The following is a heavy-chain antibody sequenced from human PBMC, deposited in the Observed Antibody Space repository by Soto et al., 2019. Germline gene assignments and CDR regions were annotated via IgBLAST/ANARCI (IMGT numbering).Heavy chain of an antibody. D-gene: IGHD6-13*01. J-gene: IGHJ6*02. CDR3: ARGTIIAAAHSDLYYYYYGMDV. CDR2: IIPIFGTA. Sequence: SVKVSCKASGGTFSSYAISWVRQAPGQGLEWMGGIIPIFGTANYAQKFQGRVTITADKSTSTAYMELSSLRSEDTAVYYCARGTIIAAAHSDLYYYYYGMDVWGQGTTVTVSS. V-gene: IGHV1-69*06. CDR1: GGTFSSYA.